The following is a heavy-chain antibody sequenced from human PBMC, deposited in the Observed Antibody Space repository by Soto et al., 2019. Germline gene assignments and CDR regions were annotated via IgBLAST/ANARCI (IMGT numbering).Heavy chain of an antibody. CDR1: GFTFSSYA. CDR3: AKDELWFGESPDYGMDV. J-gene: IGHJ6*02. Sequence: GGSLRLSCAASGFTFSSYAMSWVRQAPGKGLEWVSAISGSGGSTYYADSVKGRFTISRDNSKNTLYLQMNSLRAEDTAVYYCAKDELWFGESPDYGMDVWGQGTTVTVSS. V-gene: IGHV3-23*01. CDR2: ISGSGGST. D-gene: IGHD3-10*01.